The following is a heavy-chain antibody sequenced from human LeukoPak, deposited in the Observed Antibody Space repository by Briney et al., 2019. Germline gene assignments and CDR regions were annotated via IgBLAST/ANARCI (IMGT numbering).Heavy chain of an antibody. D-gene: IGHD2-15*01. CDR3: ARKSVAATPRDIVYQYSYMDV. V-gene: IGHV7-4-1*02. CDR2: ISTNTGNP. Sequence: ASVKVSCKSSGYTFTSYAMNWVRQAPGQGLEWMGWISTNTGNPTYAQGFTGRFVFSLDTSVSTAYLQISSLKAEDTAVYHCARKSVAATPRDIVYQYSYMDVWGKGTTVTVSS. J-gene: IGHJ6*03. CDR1: GYTFTSYA.